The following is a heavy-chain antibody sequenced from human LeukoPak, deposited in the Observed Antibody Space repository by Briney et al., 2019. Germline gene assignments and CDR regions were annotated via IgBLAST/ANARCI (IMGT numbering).Heavy chain of an antibody. Sequence: ASVKVSCKASGYTFIGNYMHWLGQAPGQGLEWMGWINPKSGGRNYSRKFHGRVTMTRDTSINTVYMVLGRLTSDDEAVYVCARDPYGYWSGWYDYWGQGTQVIVSS. CDR3: ARDPYGYWSGWYDY. V-gene: IGHV1-2*02. CDR1: GYTFIGNY. CDR2: INPKSGGR. J-gene: IGHJ4*02. D-gene: IGHD3-3*01.